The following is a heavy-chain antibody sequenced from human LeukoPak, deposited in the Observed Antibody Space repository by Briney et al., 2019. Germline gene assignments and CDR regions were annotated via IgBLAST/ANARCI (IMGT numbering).Heavy chain of an antibody. Sequence: GGSLRLSCVASGFTFSGYAMSGVRETPARGLEWVSSLRGNGDAFYADSVKGRFTLSRDESRNTVYLQLNKLRVEDTAIYYCAKASWVSTADAVLWGQGTVVTVSS. J-gene: IGHJ4*02. CDR2: LRGNGDA. V-gene: IGHV3-23*01. CDR3: AKASWVSTADAVL. CDR1: GFTFSGYA. D-gene: IGHD3-16*01.